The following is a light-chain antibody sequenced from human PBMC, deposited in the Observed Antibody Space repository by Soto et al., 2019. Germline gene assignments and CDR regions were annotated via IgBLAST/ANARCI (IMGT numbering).Light chain of an antibody. V-gene: IGKV3-15*01. CDR2: GAT. J-gene: IGKJ4*01. CDR3: QQYNKWPLT. CDR1: QSLNGN. Sequence: EIVMTQSPATLSVSPGERATLSCRASQSLNGNLAWYQQKPGQGPRLLISGATTRATGIPARFSGSGSVTEFTLTLSSLQSEDFAGYHCQQYNKWPLTFGGGTKVEIK.